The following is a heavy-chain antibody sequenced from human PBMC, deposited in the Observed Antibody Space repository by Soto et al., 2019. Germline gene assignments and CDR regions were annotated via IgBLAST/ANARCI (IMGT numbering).Heavy chain of an antibody. CDR1: GFTFSSYA. CDR2: IWYDGSNK. J-gene: IGHJ4*02. D-gene: IGHD6-6*01. Sequence: PGGSLRLSCAASGFTFSSYAMSWVRQAPGKGLEWVAVIWYDGSNKYYADSVKGRFTISRDNSKKTLYLQMNSLRAEDTAVYYCAKRSSSSTFDYWGQGTLVTVSS. CDR3: AKRSSSSTFDY. V-gene: IGHV3-33*06.